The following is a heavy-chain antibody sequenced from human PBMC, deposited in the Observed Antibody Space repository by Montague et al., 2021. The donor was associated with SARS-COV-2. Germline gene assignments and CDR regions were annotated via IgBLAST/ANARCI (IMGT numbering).Heavy chain of an antibody. V-gene: IGHV3-30*04. CDR2: ISYDGSNK. CDR3: ASDLSIYDSSAHYFQLDY. CDR1: GFTFSDYA. Sequence: SLRLSCAASGFTFSDYAMHWARQAPGKGLEWVAVISYDGSNKYYADSVKGRFTISRDNSKNTLYLQMNSLRAEDTAVYYCASDLSIYDSSAHYFQLDYWGQGTLVTVSS. J-gene: IGHJ4*02. D-gene: IGHD3-22*01.